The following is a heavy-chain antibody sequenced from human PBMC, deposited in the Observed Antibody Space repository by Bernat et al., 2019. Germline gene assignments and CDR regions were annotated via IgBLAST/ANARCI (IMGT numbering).Heavy chain of an antibody. CDR3: ARDQGNEFWSGSKYYFDY. V-gene: IGHV3-33*01. CDR1: GFTFSSYG. CDR2: IWYDGSNK. D-gene: IGHD3-3*01. Sequence: QVQLVESGGGVVQPGRSLRLSCAASGFTFSSYGMHWVRQAPGKGLEWVAVIWYDGSNKFYADSVKGRFTISRDNSKNTLYLQMNSLRAEDTAVYYCARDQGNEFWSGSKYYFDYWGQGTLVTVSS. J-gene: IGHJ4*02.